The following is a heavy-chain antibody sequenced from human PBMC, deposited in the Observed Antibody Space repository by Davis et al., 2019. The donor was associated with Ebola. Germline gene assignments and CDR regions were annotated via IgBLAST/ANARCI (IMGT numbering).Heavy chain of an antibody. CDR2: ISSSSSYI. CDR1: GFTFSSYS. V-gene: IGHV3-21*04. Sequence: GGSLRLSCAASGFTFSSYSMNWVRQAPGKGLEWVSSISSSSSYIYYADSVKGRFTISRDNSKNTLYLQMNSLRAEDTAVYYCARDLPGIAVAGNDYWGQGTLVTVSS. CDR3: ARDLPGIAVAGNDY. J-gene: IGHJ4*02. D-gene: IGHD6-19*01.